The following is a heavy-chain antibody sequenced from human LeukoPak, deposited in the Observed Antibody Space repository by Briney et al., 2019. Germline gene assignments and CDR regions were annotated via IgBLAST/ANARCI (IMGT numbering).Heavy chain of an antibody. J-gene: IGHJ4*02. CDR2: ISFDGSDT. CDR3: VRGGGITYRSWYYFDY. Sequence: PGGSLRLSCAASGFTFSSYAMQWVRQAPGKGLEWVAVISFDGSDTYYAASLKGRFIISRDNSKKTLYLQMNSLRAEDTAVYYRVRGGGITYRSWYYFDYWGQGTLVTVSS. D-gene: IGHD6-13*01. CDR1: GFTFSSYA. V-gene: IGHV3-30*04.